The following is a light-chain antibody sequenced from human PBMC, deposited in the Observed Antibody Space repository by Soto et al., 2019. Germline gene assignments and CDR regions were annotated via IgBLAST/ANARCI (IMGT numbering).Light chain of an antibody. V-gene: IGLV1-51*01. CDR1: SSNIGGNS. Sequence: QSALTQPPSVSAAPGQKVTISCSGSSSNIGGNSVSWYQQFPGTAPKLLIYDDDKRPSGTPDRFSGSKSGTSATLGITGFQTGDEADYYCGSWDSSLSAYVFATGTKVTVL. J-gene: IGLJ1*01. CDR2: DDD. CDR3: GSWDSSLSAYV.